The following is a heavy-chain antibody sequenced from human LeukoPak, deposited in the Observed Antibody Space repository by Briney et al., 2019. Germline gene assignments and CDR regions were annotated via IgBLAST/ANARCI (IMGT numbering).Heavy chain of an antibody. V-gene: IGHV1-2*02. D-gene: IGHD2-8*01. CDR2: INPDGGVT. J-gene: IGHJ6*03. Sequence: ASVKVSCKASGYTFTSYYMHWVRQAPGQGLEWMGWINPDGGVTRSAQKFQGRVTMTRDKSINTVYMELSGLTSDDTALYYCARGPNHYYYMDFWGRGTTVSVSS. CDR1: GYTFTSYY. CDR3: ARGPNHYYYMDF.